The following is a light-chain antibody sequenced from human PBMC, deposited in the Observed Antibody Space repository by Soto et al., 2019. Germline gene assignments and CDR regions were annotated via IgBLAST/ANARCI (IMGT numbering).Light chain of an antibody. CDR1: QSISSY. CDR3: QQYSSYSPIT. Sequence: DIQMTQSPSTLSASVGDRVTIACRASQSISSYLAWYQQKPGKAPNLLIYKASNLASGVPSRFTGGGSGTDFTLTINSLQPDDSATYFCQQYSSYSPITFGQGTRLEIK. CDR2: KAS. J-gene: IGKJ5*01. V-gene: IGKV1-5*03.